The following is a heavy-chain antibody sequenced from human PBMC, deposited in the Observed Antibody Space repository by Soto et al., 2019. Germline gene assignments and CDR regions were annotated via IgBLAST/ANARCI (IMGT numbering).Heavy chain of an antibody. D-gene: IGHD1-1*01. CDR2: IWYDGSNK. Sequence: QVQLVESGGGVVQPGRSLRLSCAASGFTFSYYGTHWVRQAPGKGLEWVAVIWYDGSNKYYADSVKGRFTISRDNSKNTLYLQMNSLRAEDTAVYYCARDLEGPFDYWGQGTLVTVSS. CDR1: GFTFSYYG. CDR3: ARDLEGPFDY. J-gene: IGHJ4*02. V-gene: IGHV3-33*01.